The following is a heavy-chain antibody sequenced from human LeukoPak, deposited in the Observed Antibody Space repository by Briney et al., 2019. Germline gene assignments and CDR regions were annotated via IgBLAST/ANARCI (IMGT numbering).Heavy chain of an antibody. Sequence: GGSLRLSCAASEFTFSTYWMTWVRQAPGKGLEWVADIKQDGSEKYYVDSVKGRFTISRQNAKKSLFLQMNSLRAEDTAVYYCARHRSGGSQDDAFDIWGQGTMVTVSS. D-gene: IGHD2-15*01. CDR2: IKQDGSEK. CDR3: ARHRSGGSQDDAFDI. J-gene: IGHJ3*02. V-gene: IGHV3-7*01. CDR1: EFTFSTYW.